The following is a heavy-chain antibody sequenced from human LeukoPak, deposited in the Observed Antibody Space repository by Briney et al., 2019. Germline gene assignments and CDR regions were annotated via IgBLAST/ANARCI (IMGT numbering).Heavy chain of an antibody. J-gene: IGHJ4*02. CDR3: ATDTAMAQIDY. CDR2: IYYSGST. CDR1: GGSISGSSYF. Sequence: SETLSLTCTVSGGSISGSSYFWGWIRQPPGKGLEWIGSIYYSGSTYYKPSLKSRVTISVDTSKNQFSLKMRSVTAADTAVYYCATDTAMAQIDYWGQGTLVTVSS. V-gene: IGHV4-39*01. D-gene: IGHD5-18*01.